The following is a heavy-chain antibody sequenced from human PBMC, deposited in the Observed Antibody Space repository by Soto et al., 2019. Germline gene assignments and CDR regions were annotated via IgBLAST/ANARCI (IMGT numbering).Heavy chain of an antibody. Sequence: ESLKISCKASGYSFTNYWIGWVRQMPGKGLEWMGIIYPGDSDTRYSPSFQGQVTISADKSISTAYLQWSSLKASDTAMFYCARFPSLTMIRGIPGPGPYGMDVWGQGTTVTVSS. CDR3: ARFPSLTMIRGIPGPGPYGMDV. V-gene: IGHV5-51*01. J-gene: IGHJ6*02. CDR2: IYPGDSDT. CDR1: GYSFTNYW. D-gene: IGHD3-10*01.